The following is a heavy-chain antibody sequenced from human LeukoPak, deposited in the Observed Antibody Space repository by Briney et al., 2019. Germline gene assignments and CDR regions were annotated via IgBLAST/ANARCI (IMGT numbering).Heavy chain of an antibody. CDR2: IYDSGST. V-gene: IGHV4-30-2*01. J-gene: IGHJ4*02. Sequence: SETLSLTCAVSGGSISSGGYSWSWIRQPPGKGLEWIGYIYDSGSTYYNPSLKSRVTISVDRSKNQFSLKLSSVTAADTSVYYCARGEGSYDSPFDCWGQGTLVTVSS. CDR1: GGSISSGGYS. D-gene: IGHD5-12*01. CDR3: ARGEGSYDSPFDC.